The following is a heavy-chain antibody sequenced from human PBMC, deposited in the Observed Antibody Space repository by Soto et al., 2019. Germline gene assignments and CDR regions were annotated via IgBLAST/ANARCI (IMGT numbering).Heavy chain of an antibody. CDR3: AKTYDSSGYYDFDY. Sequence: GGSLRLSCAASGFTFSSYAMSWVRQAPGKGLEWVSAISGSGGSTYYADSVKGRLTISRDNSKNTLYLQMNSLRAEDTAVYYCAKTYDSSGYYDFDYWGQGTLVTVSS. V-gene: IGHV3-23*01. D-gene: IGHD3-22*01. J-gene: IGHJ4*02. CDR1: GFTFSSYA. CDR2: ISGSGGST.